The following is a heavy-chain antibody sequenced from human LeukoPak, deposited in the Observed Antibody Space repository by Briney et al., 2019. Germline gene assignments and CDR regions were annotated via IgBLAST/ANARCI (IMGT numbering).Heavy chain of an antibody. V-gene: IGHV3-23*01. Sequence: GGSLRLSCAASGFTFSNYAMSWVRQAPGKGLEWVSAISGSGGSTYYADSVKGRFTISRDNSKNTLYLQMNSLRAEDTAVYYCAKTGEGYYDSSGYYGRARYYFDYWGQGTLVTVSS. CDR2: ISGSGGST. CDR3: AKTGEGYYDSSGYYGRARYYFDY. J-gene: IGHJ4*02. D-gene: IGHD3-22*01. CDR1: GFTFSNYA.